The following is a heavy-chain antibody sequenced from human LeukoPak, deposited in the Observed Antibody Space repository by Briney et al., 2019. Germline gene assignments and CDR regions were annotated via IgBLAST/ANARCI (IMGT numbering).Heavy chain of an antibody. CDR2: IYHSGST. J-gene: IGHJ3*02. V-gene: IGHV4-4*02. D-gene: IGHD3-10*01. Sequence: SETLSLTCAVSGGSISSSNWWSWVRQPPGKGLEWIGEIYHSGSTNYNPSLKSRVTISVDTSKNQFSLKLSSVTAADTAVYYCARQAYYYGSGSYYNGPIYDAFDIWGQGTMVTVSS. CDR1: GGSISSSNW. CDR3: ARQAYYYGSGSYYNGPIYDAFDI.